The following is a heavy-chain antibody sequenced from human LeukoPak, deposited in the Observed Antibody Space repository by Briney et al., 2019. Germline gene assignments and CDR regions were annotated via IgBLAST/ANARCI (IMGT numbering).Heavy chain of an antibody. CDR1: GFTFSSYP. V-gene: IGHV3-30*04. CDR2: ISYDGRKI. D-gene: IGHD3-3*01. J-gene: IGHJ4*02. Sequence: GGSLRLSCAASGFTFSSYPLHWVRQAPGKGLEWVTLISYDGRKIYYADSVKGRFTISRDNSKNTLYLQMNSLRAEDTAVYYCAKVAHYDFWSGYPIDYWGQGTLVTVSS. CDR3: AKVAHYDFWSGYPIDY.